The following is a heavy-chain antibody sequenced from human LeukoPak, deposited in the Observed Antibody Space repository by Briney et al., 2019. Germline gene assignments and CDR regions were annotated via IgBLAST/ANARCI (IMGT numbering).Heavy chain of an antibody. Sequence: GGSLRLSCAASGFTFSSYGMTWVRQAPGKGLEYVSSISGSGGHASYADSVKGRFTISRDNSKNTLYLQMNSLGAEDTAVYYCGKKKYSSGWDGFDVWGQGTLVTVSS. J-gene: IGHJ3*01. CDR3: GKKKYSSGWDGFDV. D-gene: IGHD6-19*01. CDR2: ISGSGGHA. V-gene: IGHV3-23*01. CDR1: GFTFSSYG.